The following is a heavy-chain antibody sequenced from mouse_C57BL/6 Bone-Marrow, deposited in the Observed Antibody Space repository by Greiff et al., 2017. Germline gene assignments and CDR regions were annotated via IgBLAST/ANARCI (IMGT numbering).Heavy chain of an antibody. CDR2: ISSGGSYT. CDR1: GFTFSSYG. V-gene: IGHV5-6*01. CDR3: ARLYYYGSSYGSFFDY. D-gene: IGHD1-1*01. Sequence: EVKVVESGGDLVKPGGSLKLSCAASGFTFSSYGMSWVRQTPDKRLEWVATISSGGSYTYYPDSVKGRFTISRDNAKNTRYLQMSSLKSEDTAMYYCARLYYYGSSYGSFFDYWGQGTTLTVSS. J-gene: IGHJ2*01.